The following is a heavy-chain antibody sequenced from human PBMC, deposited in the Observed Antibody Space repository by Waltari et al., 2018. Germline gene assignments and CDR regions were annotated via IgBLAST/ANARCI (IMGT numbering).Heavy chain of an antibody. CDR2: TYYRSRWYN. CDR3: AATGKNWRGNAFDI. J-gene: IGHJ3*02. D-gene: IGHD3-9*01. Sequence: QVQLQQSGPGLVKPSQTLSLTCAISGDSDSSNSAAWNWIRQSPSRGLEWMGRTYYRSRWYNDYAVSVKSRITINPDTSKNQFSLPLNSVTPEDTAVYYCAATGKNWRGNAFDIWGQGTMVTVSS. CDR1: GDSDSSNSAA. V-gene: IGHV6-1*01.